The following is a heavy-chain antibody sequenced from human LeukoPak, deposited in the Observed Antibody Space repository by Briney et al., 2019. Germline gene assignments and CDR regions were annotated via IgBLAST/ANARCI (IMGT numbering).Heavy chain of an antibody. D-gene: IGHD2-2*01. V-gene: IGHV3-53*01. CDR1: GFTVSSNH. CDR3: AKELAYCTSTSCYRLFDP. CDR2: IYSGGST. Sequence: GGSLRLSCAASGFTVSSNHMSWVRQAPGKGLEWVSVIYSGGSTYYADSVKGRFTISRDNSKNTLYVQMNSLRAEDTAVYYCAKELAYCTSTSCYRLFDPWGQGTLVTVSS. J-gene: IGHJ5*02.